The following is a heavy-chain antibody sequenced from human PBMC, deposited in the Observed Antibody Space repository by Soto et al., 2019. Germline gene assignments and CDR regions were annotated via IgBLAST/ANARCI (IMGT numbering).Heavy chain of an antibody. CDR2: IYYSGST. J-gene: IGHJ4*02. CDR3: ARVQGSGYGFDY. CDR1: GGSISSYY. V-gene: IGHV4-59*01. Sequence: SETLSLTCTVSGGSISSYYWSWIRQPPGKGLEWIGYIYYSGSTNYNPSLKSRVTISVDTSKNQFSLKLSSVTAADTAVYYCARVQGSGYGFDYWGQGTLVTVSS. D-gene: IGHD5-18*01.